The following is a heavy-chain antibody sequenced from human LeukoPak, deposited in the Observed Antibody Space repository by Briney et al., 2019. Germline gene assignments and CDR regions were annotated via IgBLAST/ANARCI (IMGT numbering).Heavy chain of an antibody. J-gene: IGHJ4*02. Sequence: ASVKVSYKASGYSFTAFYIHWVRQAPGQGLEWMGWIHPRSGETNYAYKFRGRVTMTRDTSISTTYMDLGSLGSDDTAVYYCARDGEYGTGSYYRGCFDYWGQGTLVTVSS. V-gene: IGHV1-2*02. D-gene: IGHD3-10*01. CDR3: ARDGEYGTGSYYRGCFDY. CDR1: GYSFTAFY. CDR2: IHPRSGET.